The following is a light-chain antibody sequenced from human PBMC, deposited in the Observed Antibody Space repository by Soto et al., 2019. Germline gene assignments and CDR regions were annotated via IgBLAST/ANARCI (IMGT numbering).Light chain of an antibody. Sequence: EIVMTQSPATLSVSPGERATLSCRASQSVSSNLAWYQQKPGQAPRLLIYGASTRATGIPARFSGSGSWTEFTLTISSLQSEDFAVYYCQQYNNRPPRTFFGPGTKVDIK. CDR2: GAS. J-gene: IGKJ3*01. CDR1: QSVSSN. CDR3: QQYNNRPPRTF. V-gene: IGKV3-15*01.